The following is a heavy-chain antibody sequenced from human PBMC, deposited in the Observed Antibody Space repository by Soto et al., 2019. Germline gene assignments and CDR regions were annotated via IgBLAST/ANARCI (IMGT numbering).Heavy chain of an antibody. CDR3: ASERGSSDYYYYYMDV. Sequence: GGSLRLSCAASGFTVSSNYMSWVRQAPGKGLEWVSVIYSGGSTYYADSVKGRFTISRDNSKNTLYLQMNSLRAEDTAVYYCASERGSSDYYYYYMDVWGKGTTVTVSS. J-gene: IGHJ6*03. D-gene: IGHD6-6*01. CDR1: GFTVSSNY. CDR2: IYSGGST. V-gene: IGHV3-66*01.